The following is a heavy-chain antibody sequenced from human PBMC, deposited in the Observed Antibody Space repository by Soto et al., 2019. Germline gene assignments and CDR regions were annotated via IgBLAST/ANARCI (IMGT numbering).Heavy chain of an antibody. V-gene: IGHV4-34*01. CDR3: ARDKITGLFDY. D-gene: IGHD2-8*02. CDR2: INHSGST. J-gene: IGHJ4*02. CDR1: GGSFSGDY. Sequence: QVQLQQWGAGLLKPSETLSLTCDVYGGSFSGDYWTWISQPPGTGLEWIGEINHSGSTNYNPSLKSRVTISVDTSKNQFSLKLTSVTAADTAVYYCARDKITGLFDYWGQGTLVTVSS.